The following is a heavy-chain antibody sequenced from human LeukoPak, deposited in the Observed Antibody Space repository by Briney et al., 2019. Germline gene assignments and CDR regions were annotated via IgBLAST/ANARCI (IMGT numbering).Heavy chain of an antibody. J-gene: IGHJ4*02. V-gene: IGHV4-61*02. CDR2: IYASGTT. D-gene: IGHD5-18*01. CDR3: ARAGYSYGAYYFDY. Sequence: SQTLSLTCTVSGGSISSGSYYWSWIRQPAGKGLEWIGRIYASGTTNYNPSLKSRITMSVDTSKNQFSLNLTSVTAADTAVYYCARAGYSYGAYYFDYWGREPWSPSPQ. CDR1: GGSISSGSYY.